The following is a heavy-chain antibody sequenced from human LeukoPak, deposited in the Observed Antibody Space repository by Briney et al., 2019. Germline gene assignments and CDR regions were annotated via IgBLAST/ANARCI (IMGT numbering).Heavy chain of an antibody. CDR3: ARGMPWAVVVIAAGFDY. V-gene: IGHV4-38-2*01. D-gene: IGHD2-15*01. Sequence: SETLSLTCAVSGFSISSGYFWGWIRQPPGKGLEWIGNIYHSGSTYYNPSLKSRVTLSVDTSKNHFSLKLSSVTAADTAVYYCARGMPWAVVVIAAGFDYWGQGPRSPSPQ. CDR2: IYHSGST. J-gene: IGHJ4*02. CDR1: GFSISSGYF.